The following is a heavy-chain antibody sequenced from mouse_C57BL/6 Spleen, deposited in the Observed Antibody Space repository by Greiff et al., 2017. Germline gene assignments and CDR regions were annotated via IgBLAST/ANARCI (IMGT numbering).Heavy chain of an antibody. CDR2: ISDGGSYT. Sequence: EVQGVESGGGLVKPGGSLKLSCAASGFTFSSYAMSWVRQTPEKRLEWVATISDGGSYTYYPDNVKGRFTISRDNAKNNLYLQMSHLKSEDTAMYYCARDGTGARGSFDYWGQGTTLTVSS. J-gene: IGHJ2*01. CDR3: ARDGTGARGSFDY. V-gene: IGHV5-4*01. CDR1: GFTFSSYA. D-gene: IGHD4-1*01.